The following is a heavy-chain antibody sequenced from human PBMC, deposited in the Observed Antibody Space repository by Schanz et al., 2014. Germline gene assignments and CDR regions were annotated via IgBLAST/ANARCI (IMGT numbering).Heavy chain of an antibody. J-gene: IGHJ4*02. CDR1: GFTFSDYY. V-gene: IGHV3-11*01. CDR2: ISDSGDST. Sequence: QVYLVESGGDLVKPGGSLRLSCAASGFTFSDYYMTWIRQAPGKGLEWVSDISDSGDSTHYADSVKGRFTISRDNAKNSLFLQMNSLSAEDTAVYYCAKVAPAATYLDSWGLGTLVNVSS. CDR3: AKVAPAATYLDS. D-gene: IGHD2-2*01.